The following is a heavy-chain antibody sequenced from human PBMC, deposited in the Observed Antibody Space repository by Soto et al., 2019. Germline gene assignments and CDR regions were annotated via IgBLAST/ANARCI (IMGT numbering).Heavy chain of an antibody. V-gene: IGHV4-30-4*08. J-gene: IGHJ3*02. CDR3: ARWNRGYCSSTSRYREGMGAFDI. D-gene: IGHD2-2*02. Sequence: SETLSLTCTVSGGSISSGDYYWSWIRQHPGKGLEWIGYIYYSGSTYYNPSLKSRVTISVDTSKNQFSLTLSSVTAADTAVYYCARWNRGYCSSTSRYREGMGAFDIWGQGTMVTVSS. CDR2: IYYSGST. CDR1: GGSISSGDYY.